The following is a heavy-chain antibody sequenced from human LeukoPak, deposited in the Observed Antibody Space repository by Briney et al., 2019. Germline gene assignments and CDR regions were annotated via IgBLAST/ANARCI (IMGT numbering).Heavy chain of an antibody. D-gene: IGHD1-1*01. CDR3: AKARRPPGTMAPYYYYMDV. J-gene: IGHJ6*03. CDR2: ISASVTIT. CDR1: GFTFSSYE. Sequence: PGGSLRLSCAASGFTFSSYEMNWVRQAPGKGLEWISYISASVTITHYADSVKGRFTISRDNSKNTLYLQMNSLRAEDTAVYYCAKARRPPGTMAPYYYYMDVWGKGTTVTISS. V-gene: IGHV3-48*03.